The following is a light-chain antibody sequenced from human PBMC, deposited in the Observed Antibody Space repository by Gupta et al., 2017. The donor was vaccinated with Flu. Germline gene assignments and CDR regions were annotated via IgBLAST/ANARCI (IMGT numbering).Light chain of an antibody. Sequence: DVVMTQSPLSLSVAPGQSAFISCRSSESLVHRIGKTYLSWYFQRPGQPPQPLIFEVSNRFSGVPDRFSGSGSGTYFTLQISRVEPEDAGFYYCVQSIQLPRTFGQGTKVDIK. CDR2: EVS. CDR1: ESLVHRIGKTY. J-gene: IGKJ1*01. V-gene: IGKV2D-29*01. CDR3: VQSIQLPRT.